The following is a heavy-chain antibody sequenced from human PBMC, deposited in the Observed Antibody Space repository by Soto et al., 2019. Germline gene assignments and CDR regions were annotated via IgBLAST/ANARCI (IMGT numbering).Heavy chain of an antibody. CDR2: IKQDGSEK. D-gene: IGHD3-10*01. CDR1: GFTFSSYW. V-gene: IGHV3-7*03. CDR3: ARVGVYYYYYYGMDV. J-gene: IGHJ6*02. Sequence: GGSLRLSCAASGFTFSSYWMSWVRQAPGKGLEWVANIKQDGSEKYYVDSVKGRSTISRDNAKNSLYLQMNSLRAEDTAVYYCARVGVYYYYYYGMDVWGQGTTVTVSS.